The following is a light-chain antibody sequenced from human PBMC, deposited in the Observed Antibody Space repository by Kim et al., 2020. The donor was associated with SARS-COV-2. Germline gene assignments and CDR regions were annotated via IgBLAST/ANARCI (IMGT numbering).Light chain of an antibody. CDR3: HSRDSSGNHLV. J-gene: IGLJ2*01. CDR2: GKN. CDR1: SLRSYY. Sequence: SSELTQDPAVSVALGQTVRITCQGDSLRSYYASWYQQKPGQAPVLVIYGKNNRPSGIPDRFSGSSSGNTASLTITGAQAEDEADYYCHSRDSSGNHLVFS. V-gene: IGLV3-19*01.